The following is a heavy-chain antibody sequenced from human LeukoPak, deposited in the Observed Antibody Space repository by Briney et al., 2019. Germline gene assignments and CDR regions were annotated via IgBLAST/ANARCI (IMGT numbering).Heavy chain of an antibody. CDR2: IYYSGST. D-gene: IGHD3-10*01. CDR3: ARDSGEKAFDI. V-gene: IGHV4-39*07. CDR1: GGSISSSSYY. J-gene: IGHJ3*02. Sequence: SETLSLTCTVSGGSISSSSYYWGWIRQPPGKGLEWIGSIYYSGSTYYNPSLKSRVTISVDTSKNQFSLKLSSVTAADTAVYYCARDSGEKAFDIWGQGTMVTVSS.